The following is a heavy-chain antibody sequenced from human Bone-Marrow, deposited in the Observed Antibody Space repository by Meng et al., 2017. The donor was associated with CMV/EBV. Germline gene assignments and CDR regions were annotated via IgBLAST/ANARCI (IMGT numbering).Heavy chain of an antibody. Sequence: GGSLRPSCVASGFTFSSYSINWVRQAPGKGLEWVSSINSSSSYIYYAASVKGRFTISRDNAKNSLYLQMNSLRGEDTAVYYCARDKSAGIAVAAFDYWGQGTLVTVSS. V-gene: IGHV3-21*01. CDR2: INSSSSYI. CDR1: GFTFSSYS. J-gene: IGHJ4*02. D-gene: IGHD6-19*01. CDR3: ARDKSAGIAVAAFDY.